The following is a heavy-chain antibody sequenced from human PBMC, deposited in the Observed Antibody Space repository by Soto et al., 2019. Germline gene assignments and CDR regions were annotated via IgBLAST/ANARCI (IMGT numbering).Heavy chain of an antibody. Sequence: GGSLRLSCAASGFTFSSYAMIWVRQAPGKGLEWVSAISGSGGSTYYADSVKGRFTISRDNSKNTLYLQMNSLRAEDTAVYYCAKGGDYDILTGYYPPDYWGQGTLVTVSS. V-gene: IGHV3-23*01. J-gene: IGHJ4*02. CDR2: ISGSGGST. CDR1: GFTFSSYA. D-gene: IGHD3-9*01. CDR3: AKGGDYDILTGYYPPDY.